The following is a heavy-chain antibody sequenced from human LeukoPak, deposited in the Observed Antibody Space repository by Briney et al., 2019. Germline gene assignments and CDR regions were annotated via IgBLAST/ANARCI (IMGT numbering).Heavy chain of an antibody. CDR3: ARQWLFDY. V-gene: IGHV5-51*01. CDR1: GYNFASYL. D-gene: IGHD6-19*01. J-gene: IGHJ4*02. CDR2: INPADSDT. Sequence: GESLTSSCKSSGYNFASYLIGGVRQMPGKGLEWMGIINPADSDTRYSPSFQGQVTISADKSIGTTYLQWTSLKASDTAMYYCARQWLFDYWGQGTLVTVSS.